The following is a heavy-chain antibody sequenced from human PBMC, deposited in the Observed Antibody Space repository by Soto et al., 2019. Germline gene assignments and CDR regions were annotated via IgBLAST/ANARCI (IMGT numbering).Heavy chain of an antibody. CDR2: IYSGGST. D-gene: IGHD3-22*01. J-gene: IGHJ3*02. V-gene: IGHV3-66*01. CDR1: GFTVSSNY. CDR3: ARNYYDSSGYYYGGAFDI. Sequence: GGSLRLSYAASGFTVSSNYMSWVRQAPGKGLEWVSAIYSGGSTYYADSVKGRFTISRDNSKNTLYLQMNSLRAEDTAVYYCARNYYDSSGYYYGGAFDIWGQGTMVTVSS.